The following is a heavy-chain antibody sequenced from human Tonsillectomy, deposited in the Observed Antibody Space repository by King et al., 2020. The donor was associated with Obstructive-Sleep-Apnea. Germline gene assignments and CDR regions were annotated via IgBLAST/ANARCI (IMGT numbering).Heavy chain of an antibody. Sequence: QVQLVESGGGVVQPGRSLRLSCAASGFTFRTYAMHWVRQAPGKGLEWLAVLSYDSTNEHYADAVKGRFTISRDNSKNTLYLQMNSLRPEDTAVYFCARDKILPGGTTAGYFDYWGQGALVTVSS. V-gene: IGHV3-30*04. CDR1: GFTFRTYA. D-gene: IGHD2/OR15-2a*01. CDR3: ARDKILPGGTTAGYFDY. CDR2: LSYDSTNE. J-gene: IGHJ4*02.